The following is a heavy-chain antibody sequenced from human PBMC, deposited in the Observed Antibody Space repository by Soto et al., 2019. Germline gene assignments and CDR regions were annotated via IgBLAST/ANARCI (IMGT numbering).Heavy chain of an antibody. V-gene: IGHV1-69*13. CDR3: ARSYSSGWRMGYFDY. CDR1: GGTFSSYA. Sequence: GASVKVSCKASGGTFSSYAISWVRQAPGQGLEWMGGIIPIFGTANYAQKFQGRVTITADESTSTAYMELSSLRSEDTAVYYCARSYSSGWRMGYFDYWGQGTLVTVSS. CDR2: IIPIFGTA. J-gene: IGHJ4*02. D-gene: IGHD6-19*01.